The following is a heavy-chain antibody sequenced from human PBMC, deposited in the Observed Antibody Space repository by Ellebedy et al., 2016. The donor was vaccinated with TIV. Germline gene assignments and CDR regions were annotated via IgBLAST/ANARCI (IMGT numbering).Heavy chain of an antibody. J-gene: IGHJ4*02. D-gene: IGHD1-1*01. Sequence: AASVKVSCKASGYTFTSYYMHWVRQAPGQGLEWLGIINPRGGSTSYAQKFQGRVTITRNTSISTAYMELSSLRSEDTAVYYCARGPRYNWNDYWGQGTLVTVSS. CDR2: INPRGGST. CDR1: GYTFTSYY. V-gene: IGHV1-46*01. CDR3: ARGPRYNWNDY.